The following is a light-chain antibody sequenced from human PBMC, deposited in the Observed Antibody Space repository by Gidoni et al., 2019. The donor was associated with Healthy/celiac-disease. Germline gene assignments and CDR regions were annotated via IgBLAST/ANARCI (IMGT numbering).Light chain of an antibody. CDR2: DAS. J-gene: IGKJ4*01. V-gene: IGKV3-11*01. Sequence: EIVLTQSPATLSLSPGERATLSCRASQSVSSYLAWYQKKPGQAPRLLIYDASNRATGIPARFSGSGSGTDFTLTISSLEPEDFAVYYCQQRSNWPPKLTFGGGTKVEIK. CDR3: QQRSNWPPKLT. CDR1: QSVSSY.